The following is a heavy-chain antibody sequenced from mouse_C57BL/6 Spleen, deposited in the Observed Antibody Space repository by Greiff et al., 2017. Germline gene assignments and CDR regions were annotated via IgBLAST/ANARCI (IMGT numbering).Heavy chain of an antibody. CDR2: INPNSGTT. CDR1: GYSFTDYN. CDR3: ARRGDGYYYYAIDC. D-gene: IGHD2-3*01. Sequence: VQLQQSGPELVKPGASVKISCKASGYSFTDYNMNWVKQSNGKSLEWIGDINPNSGTTSYNQKFKGKATLTVDQSSSTAYMELNSLTSEDSAVYYCARRGDGYYYYAIDCWGQGASVTVSS. J-gene: IGHJ4*01. V-gene: IGHV1-39*01.